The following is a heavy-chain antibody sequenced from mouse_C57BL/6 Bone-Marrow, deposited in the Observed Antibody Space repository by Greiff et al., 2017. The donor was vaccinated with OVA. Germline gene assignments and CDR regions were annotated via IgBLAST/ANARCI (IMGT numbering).Heavy chain of an antibody. V-gene: IGHV5-17*01. D-gene: IGHD1-1*01. CDR2: ISSGSSTI. Sequence: EVKLMESGGGLVKPGGSLKLSCAASGFTFSDYGMHWVRQAPEKGLEWVAYISSGSSTIYYADTVKGRFTISRDNAKNTLFLQMTSLRSEDTAMYYCARTITTVVPYFDYWGQGTTLTVSS. J-gene: IGHJ2*01. CDR3: ARTITTVVPYFDY. CDR1: GFTFSDYG.